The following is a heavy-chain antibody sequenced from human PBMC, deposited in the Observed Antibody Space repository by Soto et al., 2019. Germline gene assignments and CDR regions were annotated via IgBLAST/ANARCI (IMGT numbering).Heavy chain of an antibody. CDR2: LVPMFRTA. CDR1: GGTFSDSA. V-gene: IGHV1-69*12. Sequence: QVHLVQSGAEVKKPGSSVKVSCKTSGGTFSDSAINWLRQTPGQGLEWMGGLVPMFRTANYAPNLQGRVSITADESTSTVFMELSSLTFEDTAVYYCARGLGGSYFHFDFWGQGTLLTVSS. D-gene: IGHD1-26*01. J-gene: IGHJ4*02. CDR3: ARGLGGSYFHFDF.